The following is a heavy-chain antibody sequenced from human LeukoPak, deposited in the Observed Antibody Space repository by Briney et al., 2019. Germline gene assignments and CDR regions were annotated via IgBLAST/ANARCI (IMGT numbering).Heavy chain of an antibody. Sequence: SETLSLTCAVSGGSISSGGYSWSWIRQPPGKGLEWSGYIYHSGSTYYNPSPKSRVTISVYRSKKQFSLKLSSVTAAETAVYYCARARREGGFDYWGQGTLVTVSS. V-gene: IGHV4-30-2*01. J-gene: IGHJ4*02. CDR1: GGSISSGGYS. CDR2: IYHSGST. D-gene: IGHD1-26*01. CDR3: ARARREGGFDY.